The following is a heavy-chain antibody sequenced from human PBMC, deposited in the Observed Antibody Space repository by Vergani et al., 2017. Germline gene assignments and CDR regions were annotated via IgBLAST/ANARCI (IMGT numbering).Heavy chain of an antibody. Sequence: EVQLVESGGGLVKPGGSLRLSCAASGFTFSSYSMNWVRQAPGKGLEWVSSISSSSSYIYYADSVKGRFTISRDNAKNSLYLQMNSLTAEDTAVYYCARDRPEHIVVVTAMVFDPWGQGTLVTVSS. J-gene: IGHJ5*02. D-gene: IGHD2-21*02. CDR3: ARDRPEHIVVVTAMVFDP. CDR1: GFTFSSYS. V-gene: IGHV3-21*01. CDR2: ISSSSSYI.